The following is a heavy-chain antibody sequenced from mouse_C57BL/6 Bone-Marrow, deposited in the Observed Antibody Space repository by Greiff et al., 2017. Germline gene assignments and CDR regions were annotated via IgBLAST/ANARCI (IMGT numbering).Heavy chain of an antibody. D-gene: IGHD1-1*01. J-gene: IGHJ1*03. Sequence: EVMLVESGPGLVKPSQTVFLTCTVTGISITTGNYRWSWIRQFPGNKLEWIGYIYYSGTITYNPSLTSRTTITRDTPKNQFFLEMNSVTAEDTATYDCARETVYYGGGFWYFDVWGTGTTVTVSS. V-gene: IGHV3-5*01. CDR3: ARETVYYGGGFWYFDV. CDR2: IYYSGTI. CDR1: GISITTGNYR.